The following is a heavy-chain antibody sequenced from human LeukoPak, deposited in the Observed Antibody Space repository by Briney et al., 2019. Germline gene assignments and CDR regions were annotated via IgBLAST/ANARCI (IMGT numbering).Heavy chain of an antibody. J-gene: IGHJ4*02. CDR3: ARFSSIAAAFDY. CDR1: GGSISSSSYY. D-gene: IGHD6-13*01. CDR2: INYSGST. V-gene: IGHV4-39*07. Sequence: PSETLSLTCTVSGGSISSSSYYWGWIRQAPGKGLEWIGSINYSGSTYYNPSLKSRVTISVDTSKNQFSLKLSSVTAADTAVYYCARFSSIAAAFDYWGQGTLVTVSS.